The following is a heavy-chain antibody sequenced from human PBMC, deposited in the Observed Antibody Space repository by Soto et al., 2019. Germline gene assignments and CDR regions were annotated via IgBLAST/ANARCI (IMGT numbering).Heavy chain of an antibody. D-gene: IGHD3-10*01. CDR3: ATGRITSVRGVSYYMDV. CDR1: GYTFTSYD. CDR2: MNPNSGNT. V-gene: IGHV1-8*01. Sequence: GPSVKVSCKASGYTFTSYDINWVRQATGQGLEWMGWMNPNSGNTGYAQKFQGRVTMTRNTSISTAYMELSSLRSEDTAVYYCATGRITSVRGVSYYMDVWGKGTTVIVS. J-gene: IGHJ6*03.